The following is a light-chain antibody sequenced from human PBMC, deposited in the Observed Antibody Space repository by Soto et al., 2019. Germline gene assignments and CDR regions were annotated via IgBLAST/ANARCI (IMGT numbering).Light chain of an antibody. J-gene: IGLJ2*01. V-gene: IGLV2-14*01. CDR2: DVS. CDR1: SSDVGGYNY. CDR3: SSYTSSSTLVV. Sequence: QSALTQPDSVSGSPGQSITISCTGTSSDVGGYNYVSWYQQHPGKAPKLMIYDVSNRPSGVSNRFSGSKSGNTASLTISGLQAEDDADYYCSSYTSSSTLVVFGGGTKVTVL.